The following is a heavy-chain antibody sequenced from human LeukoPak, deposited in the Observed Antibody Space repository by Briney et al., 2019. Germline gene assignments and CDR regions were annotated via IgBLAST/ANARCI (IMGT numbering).Heavy chain of an antibody. CDR3: ARGENEDYFDY. Sequence: PGGSLRLSCAASGFTFSSYSMNWVRQAPGKGLEWVSYISSSSSTIYYADSVKGRFTISRDNAKNSLYLQMNSLRAEDTAVYYCARGENEDYFDYWGQGTLVTVSS. CDR1: GFTFSSYS. CDR2: ISSSSSTI. D-gene: IGHD1-1*01. J-gene: IGHJ4*02. V-gene: IGHV3-48*04.